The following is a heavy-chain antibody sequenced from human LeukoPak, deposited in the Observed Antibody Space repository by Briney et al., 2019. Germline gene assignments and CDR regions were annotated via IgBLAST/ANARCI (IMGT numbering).Heavy chain of an antibody. CDR1: GGSISSGSYY. D-gene: IGHD6-6*01. J-gene: IGHJ4*02. V-gene: IGHV4-61*02. Sequence: SQTLSLTCTVSGGSISSGSYYWSWIRQPAGKGLEWIGRIYTSGSTNYNPSLKSRVTISVDTSKNQFSLKLSSVTAADTAVYYCARARTPGYSSAYGYFDYWGQGTLVTVSS. CDR2: IYTSGST. CDR3: ARARTPGYSSAYGYFDY.